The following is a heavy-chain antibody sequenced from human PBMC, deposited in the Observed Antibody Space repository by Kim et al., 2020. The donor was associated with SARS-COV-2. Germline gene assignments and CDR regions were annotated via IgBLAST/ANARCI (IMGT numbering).Heavy chain of an antibody. Sequence: SETLSLTCTVSGGSISNYYWSWIRQTPGKGLEWIGYISDRGSTKYNPSLESRVTISVDTSENQFSLKLSSVNSADTAVYYCARGGLGVPRSFDFWGRGTL. CDR2: ISDRGST. D-gene: IGHD6-6*01. J-gene: IGHJ4*02. CDR1: GGSISNYY. CDR3: ARGGLGVPRSFDF. V-gene: IGHV4-59*01.